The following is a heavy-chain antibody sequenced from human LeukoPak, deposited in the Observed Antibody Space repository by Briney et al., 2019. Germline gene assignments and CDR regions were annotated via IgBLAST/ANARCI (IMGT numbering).Heavy chain of an antibody. V-gene: IGHV1-18*01. CDR1: GYTFTSYG. J-gene: IGHJ3*02. Sequence: GASVKVSCKASGYTFTSYGISWVRQAPGQGLEWMGWISAYNGNTNYAQRFQGRVTMTRNTSISTAYMELSSLRSEDTAVYYCARPSGLLDSHDAFDIWGQGTMVTVSS. CDR2: ISAYNGNT. CDR3: ARPSGLLDSHDAFDI. D-gene: IGHD1-26*01.